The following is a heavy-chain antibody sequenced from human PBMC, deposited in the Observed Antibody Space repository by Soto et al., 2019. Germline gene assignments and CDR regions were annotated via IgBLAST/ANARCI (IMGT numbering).Heavy chain of an antibody. J-gene: IGHJ4*02. CDR2: IYGGGTT. CDR3: VQTTGWPGFDF. V-gene: IGHV3-53*01. Sequence: EVQLVESGGGLIQPGGSVRLSCAASGFTVSSKYMTWVRQAPGKGLEWVSVIYGGGTTYYADSVKGRFTISRDNSKNTLYLQVNSLRAEDTAVYYCVQTTGWPGFDFWGQGTLVTVSS. CDR1: GFTVSSKY. D-gene: IGHD6-19*01.